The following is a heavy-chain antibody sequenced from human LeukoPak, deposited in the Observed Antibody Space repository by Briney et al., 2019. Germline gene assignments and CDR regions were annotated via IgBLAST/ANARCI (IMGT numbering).Heavy chain of an antibody. D-gene: IGHD3-22*01. J-gene: IGHJ4*02. Sequence: GRSLRLSCAASGFTFSSYGMHWVRQAPGKGLEWVAVIWYDGSNKYYADSVKGRFTISRDNSKNTLYLQMNSLRAEDTAVCYCAKSRPDSSGYYPSYYFDYWGQGTLVTVSS. V-gene: IGHV3-33*06. CDR2: IWYDGSNK. CDR1: GFTFSSYG. CDR3: AKSRPDSSGYYPSYYFDY.